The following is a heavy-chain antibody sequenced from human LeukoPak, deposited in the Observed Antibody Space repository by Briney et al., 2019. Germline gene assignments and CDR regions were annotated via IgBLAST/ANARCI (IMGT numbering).Heavy chain of an antibody. Sequence: GGSLRLSCAPSGFTFSSYGIHWVRLPRGRGLEWVAFIRYDGSNKYYADCVKGRFTIYTDNSKNTLYLQMNSLRAEDTAVYYCAKGYEWEASYYYYYMDGRVKASTASISS. J-gene: IGHJ6*03. CDR1: GFTFSSYG. CDR3: AKGYEWEASYYYYYMDG. D-gene: IGHD1-26*01. V-gene: IGHV3-30*02. CDR2: IRYDGSNK.